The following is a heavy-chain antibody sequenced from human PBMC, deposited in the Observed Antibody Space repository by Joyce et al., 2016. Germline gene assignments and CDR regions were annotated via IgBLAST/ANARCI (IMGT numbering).Heavy chain of an antibody. Sequence: QVQLVESGGGVVQPGRSLRLSCAASGFTFGSDVRRWVRQSPGKGLEWVAVISYDGNNKYYADSVKGRFTISRDNSKDTLYMQRNRLRAEDTATYYCAKDIVIIPAAPDATRGYFDYWGQGTLVTVSS. CDR3: AKDIVIIPAAPDATRGYFDY. D-gene: IGHD2-2*01. CDR2: ISYDGNNK. CDR1: GFTFGSDV. J-gene: IGHJ4*02. V-gene: IGHV3-30*18.